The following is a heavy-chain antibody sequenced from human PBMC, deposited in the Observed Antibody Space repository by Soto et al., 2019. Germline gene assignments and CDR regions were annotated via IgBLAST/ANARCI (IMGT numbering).Heavy chain of an antibody. D-gene: IGHD2-2*01. CDR2: INSDGSST. CDR1: GFIFSSHW. CDR3: AREGGHYCTITSCQRPFNH. Sequence: EVQLVESGGGSVQPGESLRLSCAASGFIFSSHWMHWVRQAPGKGLVWVSRINSDGSSTTYADSVKGRFTISRDNAKNTLYLQMNSLRADDTAVYYCAREGGHYCTITSCQRPFNHWGQGTLVTVSS. V-gene: IGHV3-74*01. J-gene: IGHJ4*02.